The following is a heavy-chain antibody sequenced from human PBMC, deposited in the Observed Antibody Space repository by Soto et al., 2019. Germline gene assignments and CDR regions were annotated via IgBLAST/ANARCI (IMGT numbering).Heavy chain of an antibody. V-gene: IGHV3-74*01. CDR3: ARTGEYPNMDV. CDR2: INSDGSST. J-gene: IGHJ6*03. D-gene: IGHD2-2*02. CDR1: GFTFSSYW. Sequence: GGSLRLSCAASGFTFSSYWMHWVRQAPGKGLVWVSRINSDGSSTSYADSVKGRFTISRDNAKNTLYLQMNSLRAEDTAVYYCARTGEYPNMDVWGKGTTVTVSS.